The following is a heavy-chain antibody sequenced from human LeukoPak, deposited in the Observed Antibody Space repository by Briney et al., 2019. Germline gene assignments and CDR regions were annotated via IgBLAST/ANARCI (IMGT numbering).Heavy chain of an antibody. CDR1: GFTFSSYA. V-gene: IGHV3-23*01. Sequence: GGSLRLSCAASGFTFSSYAMSWVRQAPGKGLEGVSAISGSGGSTYYADSVKGRFTISRDNSKNTMYLQMNSLRAEDTAVYYCEKDAPRMVRDYYYYGMDVWGKGTTVTVSS. CDR3: EKDAPRMVRDYYYYGMDV. CDR2: ISGSGGST. J-gene: IGHJ6*04. D-gene: IGHD3-10*01.